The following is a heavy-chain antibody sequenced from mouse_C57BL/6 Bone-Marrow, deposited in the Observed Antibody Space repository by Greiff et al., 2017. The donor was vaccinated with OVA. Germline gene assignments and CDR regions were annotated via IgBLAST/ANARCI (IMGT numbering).Heavy chain of an antibody. CDR1: GFSLTSYG. CDR3: ARRTTTVVATWDFDV. D-gene: IGHD1-1*01. J-gene: IGHJ1*03. V-gene: IGHV2-2*01. CDR2: IWSGGST. Sequence: VQGVESGPGLVQPSQSLSITCTVSGFSLTSYGVHWVRQSPGKGLEWLGVIWSGGSTDYNAAFISRLSISKDNSKSQVFFKMNSLQADDTAIYYCARRTTTVVATWDFDVWGTGTTVTVSS.